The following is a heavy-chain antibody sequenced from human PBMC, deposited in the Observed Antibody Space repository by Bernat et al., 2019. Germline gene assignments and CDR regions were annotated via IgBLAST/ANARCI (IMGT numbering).Heavy chain of an antibody. Sequence: QVQLVESGGGVVQPGRSLRLCCAASGFTFSSYAMHWVRQAPGKGLEWVAVISYDGSNRYYADSVKGRFTISRDNSKNTLYLQMNSLRAEDTAVYYCAGGGSEGYDFWSGYYPYYYGMDVWGQGTTVTVSS. CDR2: ISYDGSNR. J-gene: IGHJ6*02. CDR1: GFTFSSYA. V-gene: IGHV3-30-3*01. D-gene: IGHD3-3*01. CDR3: AGGGSEGYDFWSGYYPYYYGMDV.